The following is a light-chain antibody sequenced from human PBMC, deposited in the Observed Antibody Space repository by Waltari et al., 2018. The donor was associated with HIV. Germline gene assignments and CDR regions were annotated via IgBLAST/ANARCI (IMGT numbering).Light chain of an antibody. CDR3: ATWDSRLNSYV. J-gene: IGLJ1*01. CDR2: ENY. CDR1: ISTIRTNS. V-gene: IGLV1-51*02. Sequence: QSVLTQPPSISAAPGQRITISCPGTISTIRTNSVSWYQQVPGTAPKLLIYENYKRPSGIPDRVSGSKSDTSATLGISGFRTGDEADYYCATWDSRLNSYVFGSGTTVIVL.